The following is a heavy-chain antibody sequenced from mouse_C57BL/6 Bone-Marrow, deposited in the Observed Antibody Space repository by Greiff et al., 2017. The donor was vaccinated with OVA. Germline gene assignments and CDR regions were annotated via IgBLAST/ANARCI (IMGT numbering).Heavy chain of an antibody. CDR3: TREGSTYYGSTFDV. CDR1: GYTFTSYW. CDR2: IYPGNSDT. J-gene: IGHJ1*03. D-gene: IGHD1-1*01. Sequence: EVQLQQSGTVLARPGASVKMSCKTSGYTFTSYWMHWVKQRPGQGLAWIGAIYPGNSDTSYNQKFKGKAKLTAVTSASTAYMELSSLTKEDSAVYYCTREGSTYYGSTFDVWGTGTTVTVSS. V-gene: IGHV1-5*01.